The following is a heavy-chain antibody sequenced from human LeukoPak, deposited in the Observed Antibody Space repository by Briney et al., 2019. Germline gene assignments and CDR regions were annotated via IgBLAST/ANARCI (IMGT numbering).Heavy chain of an antibody. V-gene: IGHV3-30*04. D-gene: IGHD6-19*01. CDR1: GFTFSSYA. Sequence: GGSLRLSCAASGFTFSSYAMHWVRQAPGKGLEWVAVISYDGSNKYYADSVKGRFTISRDNSKNTLYLQMNSLRAEDTAVYYCASSPGWYALDYWGQGTLVTVSS. J-gene: IGHJ4*02. CDR3: ASSPGWYALDY. CDR2: ISYDGSNK.